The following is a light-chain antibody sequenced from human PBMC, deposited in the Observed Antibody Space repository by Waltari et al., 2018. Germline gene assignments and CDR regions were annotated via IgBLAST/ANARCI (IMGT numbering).Light chain of an antibody. J-gene: IGLJ2*01. CDR3: CSYAGNYIMI. Sequence: QSVLTQPRSVSGSRGQSVTIPCPGNKSDVGAYDSVSWYQHHPGKVPKLMIYDVRRRPSGVPPRFSGSKSGNSASLTISGLQTEDEADYYCCSYAGNYIMIFGGGTKVTVL. CDR1: KSDVGAYDS. CDR2: DVR. V-gene: IGLV2-11*01.